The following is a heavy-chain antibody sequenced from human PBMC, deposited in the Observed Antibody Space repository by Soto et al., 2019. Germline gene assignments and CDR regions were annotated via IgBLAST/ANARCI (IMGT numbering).Heavy chain of an antibody. J-gene: IGHJ4*02. D-gene: IGHD3-22*01. CDR2: IKSETDGGTT. CDR1: EFSVGNAW. Sequence: EVQLVESGGGLVKPGGSLRLSCAASEFSVGNAWMRWVRQAPGKGLEWVGRIKSETDGGTTDYAAPVKGRFTISRDNAKNSLYLQMNSLRAEDTAVYYCVRENRYDNSGYYYQGFDYWGQGTLVTVSS. V-gene: IGHV3-15*05. CDR3: VRENRYDNSGYYYQGFDY.